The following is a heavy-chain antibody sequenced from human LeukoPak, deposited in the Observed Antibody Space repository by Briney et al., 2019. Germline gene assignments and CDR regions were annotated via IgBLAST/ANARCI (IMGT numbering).Heavy chain of an antibody. D-gene: IGHD6-19*01. CDR1: GFTFSSYE. J-gene: IGHJ4*02. CDR3: ASCVAVPGLPDY. CDR2: ISSSGSTI. V-gene: IGHV3-48*03. Sequence: GGSLRLSCAASGFTFSSYEMNWVRQAPGKGLEWVSYISSSGSTIYYADSVKGRFTISRDNAKNSLYLQMNSLRAEDTAVYYCASCVAVPGLPDYWGQGTLVTVSS.